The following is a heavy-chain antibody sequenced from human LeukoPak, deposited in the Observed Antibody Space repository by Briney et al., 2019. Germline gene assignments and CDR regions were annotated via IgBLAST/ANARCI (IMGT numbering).Heavy chain of an antibody. Sequence: GGSLRLSCAASGFTFSSYAMSWVRQAPGKGLEWVSSISGSGNQTYYADSVMGRLTISRDNLKNTVYLQMNGLRVEDTAIYYCAAPPPWGQGTLVTVSS. CDR2: ISGSGNQT. J-gene: IGHJ5*02. CDR3: AAPPP. CDR1: GFTFSSYA. V-gene: IGHV3-23*01.